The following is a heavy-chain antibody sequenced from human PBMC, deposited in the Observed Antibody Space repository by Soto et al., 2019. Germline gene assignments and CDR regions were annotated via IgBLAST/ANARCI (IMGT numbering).Heavy chain of an antibody. D-gene: IGHD3-3*01. J-gene: IGHJ6*03. CDR1: GYTFTSYG. V-gene: IGHV1-18*01. Sequence: ASVKVSCKASGYTFTSYGISWVRQAPGQGLEWMGWISAYNGNTNYAQKLQGRVTMTTDTSTSTAYMELRSLRSDDTAVYYCARTQAGYDFWSGYYRSPVEYYYYYMDVWGKGTTVTVSS. CDR2: ISAYNGNT. CDR3: ARTQAGYDFWSGYYRSPVEYYYYYMDV.